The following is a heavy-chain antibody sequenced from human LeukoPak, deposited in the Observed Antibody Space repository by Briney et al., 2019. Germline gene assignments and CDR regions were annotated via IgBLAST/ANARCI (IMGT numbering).Heavy chain of an antibody. Sequence: GGSLRLSCATSGFIFNTFGMNWVRQAPGKGLEWVSAISGSGGSTYYADSVKGRFTISRDNSKNTLYLQMNSLRAEDTAVYYCAKEGCSGGSCYPSDFDYWGQGTLVTVSS. V-gene: IGHV3-23*01. CDR1: GFIFNTFG. CDR3: AKEGCSGGSCYPSDFDY. CDR2: ISGSGGST. D-gene: IGHD2-15*01. J-gene: IGHJ4*02.